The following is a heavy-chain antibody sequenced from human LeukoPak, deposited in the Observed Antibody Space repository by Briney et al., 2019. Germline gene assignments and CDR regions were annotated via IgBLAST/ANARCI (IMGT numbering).Heavy chain of an antibody. CDR3: ARDRVSSWYSQHTYYFDY. J-gene: IGHJ4*02. V-gene: IGHV3-48*01. CDR1: GFTFSSYS. Sequence: GGSLRLSCAASGFTFSSYSMNWVGQAPGKGLDWVSYISIISSTIYYADSVKGRFTISRDNAKNSLYLQMNSLRAEDTAVYYCARDRVSSWYSQHTYYFDYWGQGTLVTVSS. D-gene: IGHD6-13*01. CDR2: ISIISSTI.